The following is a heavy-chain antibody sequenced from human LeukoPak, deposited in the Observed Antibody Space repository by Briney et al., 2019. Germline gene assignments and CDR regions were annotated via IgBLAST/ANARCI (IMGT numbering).Heavy chain of an antibody. CDR3: ARNGRLQSVDY. D-gene: IGHD5-24*01. CDR2: IYTSGST. J-gene: IGHJ4*02. Sequence: PSETLSLTCTVSGGSISSYYWSWIRQPAGKGLEWIGRIYTSGSTNYNPSLKSRVTFSVDTSNNQFSLKLSSVTAADTAVYYCARNGRLQSVDYWGPGTLVTVSS. V-gene: IGHV4-4*07. CDR1: GGSISSYY.